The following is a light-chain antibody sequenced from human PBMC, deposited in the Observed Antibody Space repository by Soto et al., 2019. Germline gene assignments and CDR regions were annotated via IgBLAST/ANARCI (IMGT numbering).Light chain of an antibody. J-gene: IGKJ1*01. CDR2: SAS. CDR3: QQYTYRPCT. Sequence: GMSLSAATLSVSQGGRATLSCRASQSISDPLAWYQQKPGQAPRLLIYSASRGATGFPARFSGSGSGTDFTLTISILHAEDVVVYYCQQYTYRPCTFGQGTKLDIK. V-gene: IGKV3-15*01. CDR1: QSISDP.